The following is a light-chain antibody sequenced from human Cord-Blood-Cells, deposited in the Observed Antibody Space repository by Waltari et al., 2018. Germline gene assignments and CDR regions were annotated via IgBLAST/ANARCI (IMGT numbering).Light chain of an antibody. J-gene: IGLJ2*01. CDR1: KFGDKY. V-gene: IGLV3-1*01. CDR2: QDS. Sequence: SYELTHPTSVSVSPDQTASITCSGDKFGDKYACWYQQKPGQSPGLVIYQDSKRPSGIPERFSGSNSGSTATLTISGTQAMDEADYYCQAWDSSTVVFGGGTKLTVL. CDR3: QAWDSSTVV.